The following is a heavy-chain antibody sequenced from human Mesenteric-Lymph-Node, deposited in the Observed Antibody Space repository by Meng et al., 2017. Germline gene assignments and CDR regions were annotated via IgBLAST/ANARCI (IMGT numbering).Heavy chain of an antibody. J-gene: IGHJ3*02. CDR1: GFSFSDYY. Sequence: GGSLRLSCAASGFSFSDYYMNWVRQAPGKGLEWVSSISSNSTIYFADSVKGRFTISRDNAKNSLYLQMNSLRAEDTAVYYCARDELIAVAGTACAFDIWGQGTMVTVSS. CDR2: ISSNSTI. CDR3: ARDELIAVAGTACAFDI. D-gene: IGHD6-19*01. V-gene: IGHV3-69-1*01.